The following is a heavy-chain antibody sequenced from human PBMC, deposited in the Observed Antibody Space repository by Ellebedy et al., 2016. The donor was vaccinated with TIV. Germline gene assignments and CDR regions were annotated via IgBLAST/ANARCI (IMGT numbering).Heavy chain of an antibody. V-gene: IGHV3-30*02. CDR1: GFAFSTYA. Sequence: GESLKISCAASGFAFSTYAMHWVRQAPGKGLAWVAFISYDGSDITYAESVKGRFSISSDNSRNTLFLQLNSLRAGDTAVYYCTKEVGDLWGQGTLVTVSS. J-gene: IGHJ5*02. CDR3: TKEVGDL. CDR2: ISYDGSDI.